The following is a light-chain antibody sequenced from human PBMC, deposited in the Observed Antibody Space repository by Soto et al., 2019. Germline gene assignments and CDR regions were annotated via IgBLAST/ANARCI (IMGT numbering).Light chain of an antibody. Sequence: EIVMTQSPATLSVSPGERATLSCRASRNINRKLAWYQQKPGQAPRLLISSASTRATGIPARFSGSGSGTEFTLTISSLQSEDFAVYYCQQYYDYPPLIFGGGTKVEIK. CDR3: QQYYDYPPLI. V-gene: IGKV3-15*01. CDR2: SAS. J-gene: IGKJ4*01. CDR1: RNINRK.